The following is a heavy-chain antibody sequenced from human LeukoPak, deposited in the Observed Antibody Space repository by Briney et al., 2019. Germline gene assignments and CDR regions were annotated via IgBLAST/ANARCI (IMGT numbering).Heavy chain of an antibody. CDR1: GYNFANYW. Sequence: GESLKISCKGSGYNFANYWIAWVRQMPGKGLEWMGIIYPSDSDTRYSPSLQGQVTISADKSISTAYLRWSSLKASDTAIYYCARRLGYCSGASCYTYFDYWGQGTLVTVSS. V-gene: IGHV5-51*01. CDR2: IYPSDSDT. J-gene: IGHJ4*02. D-gene: IGHD2-2*02. CDR3: ARRLGYCSGASCYTYFDY.